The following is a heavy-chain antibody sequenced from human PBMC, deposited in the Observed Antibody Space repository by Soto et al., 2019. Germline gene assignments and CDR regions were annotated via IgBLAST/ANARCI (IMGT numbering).Heavy chain of an antibody. J-gene: IGHJ4*02. CDR3: ARPPLTGWLLLPLFDS. D-gene: IGHD2-15*01. CDR2: INNDGSIR. CDR1: GFTFSNYW. V-gene: IGHV3-74*01. Sequence: PGGSLRLSCAASGFTFSNYWIHWVRQAPGKGLVWVSRINNDGSIRDYADFVKGRFTISRDNGKNSLYLQMNSLRAEDTAVYYCARPPLTGWLLLPLFDSWGQGTLVTVSS.